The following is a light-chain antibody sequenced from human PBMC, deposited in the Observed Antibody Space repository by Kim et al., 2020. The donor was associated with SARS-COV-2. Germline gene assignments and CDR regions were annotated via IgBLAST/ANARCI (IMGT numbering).Light chain of an antibody. CDR2: GKN. CDR1: SLRSYY. V-gene: IGLV3-19*01. CDR3: NSRDSSGNHVV. J-gene: IGLJ2*01. Sequence: ALGQEVRITCQGDSLRSYYAIWYQQKPGQAPVLVIYGKNNRPSGIPDRFSGSSSGNTASLTITGAQAEDEADYYCNSRDSSGNHVVFGGGTQLTVL.